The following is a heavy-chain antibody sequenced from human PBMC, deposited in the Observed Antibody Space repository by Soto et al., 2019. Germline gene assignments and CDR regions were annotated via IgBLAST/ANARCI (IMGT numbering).Heavy chain of an antibody. CDR3: ARHGYSSKLYYYYGMDV. V-gene: IGHV5-51*01. Sequence: PGESLKISCNVSANTFTTYWLAWVRQMPGKGLEWMGIIYPGDSDTRYSPSFQGQVTISVDKSINTAYLQWSSLKASDTAMYYCARHGYSSKLYYYYGMDVWGQGTSVTVSS. D-gene: IGHD5-12*01. CDR1: ANTFTTYW. J-gene: IGHJ6*02. CDR2: IYPGDSDT.